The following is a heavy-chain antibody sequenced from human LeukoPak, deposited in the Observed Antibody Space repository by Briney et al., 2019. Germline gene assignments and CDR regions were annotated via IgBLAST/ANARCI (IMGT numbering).Heavy chain of an antibody. CDR2: IKQDGSEK. Sequence: TGGSLRLSCAASGFSFSSSWMTWVRQAPGKGLEWVANIKQDGSEKYYVDSVKGRFTISRDNTKNSLYLQMNSLRVEDTAIYYCARPGLYCSGGSCYPFEDWGQGTLVTVSS. CDR3: ARPGLYCSGGSCYPFED. CDR1: GFSFSSSW. J-gene: IGHJ4*02. V-gene: IGHV3-7*01. D-gene: IGHD2-15*01.